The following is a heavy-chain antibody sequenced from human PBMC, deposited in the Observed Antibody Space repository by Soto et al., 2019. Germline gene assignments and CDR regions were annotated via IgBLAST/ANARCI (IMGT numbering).Heavy chain of an antibody. Sequence: QVLLVQSGAEVKKPGSSVKVSCKASGGDFSRYAISWARQAPGQGLEWVGRIFPMYGTPVYAQKLQGRVTLTADEATTTAYMELSGLRYEYTAFYYCARYYEYQILEFAALDIWGQGTMVTVSS. CDR3: ARYYEYQILEFAALDI. CDR2: IFPMYGTP. V-gene: IGHV1-69*18. D-gene: IGHD1-26*01. J-gene: IGHJ3*02. CDR1: GGDFSRYA.